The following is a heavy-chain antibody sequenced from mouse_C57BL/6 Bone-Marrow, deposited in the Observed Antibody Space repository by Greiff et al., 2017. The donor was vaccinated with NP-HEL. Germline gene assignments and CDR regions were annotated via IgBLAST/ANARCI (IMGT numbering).Heavy chain of an antibody. CDR3: ARYAYGNYSYWYFDV. CDR2: INPSSGYT. CDR1: GYTFTSYM. D-gene: IGHD2-1*01. Sequence: VKLQESGAELARPGASVKMSCKASGYTFTSYMMHWVKQRPGQGLEWIGYINPSSGYTKYNQKFKDKATLTADKSSSTAYMQLSSLTSEDSAVYYCARYAYGNYSYWYFDVWGTGTTVTVSS. J-gene: IGHJ1*03. V-gene: IGHV1-4*01.